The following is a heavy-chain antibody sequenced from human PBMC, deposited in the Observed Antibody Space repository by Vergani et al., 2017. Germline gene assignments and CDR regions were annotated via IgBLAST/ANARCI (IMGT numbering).Heavy chain of an antibody. CDR3: AKAGYCSSTSCYDRTYYYYYYMDV. J-gene: IGHJ6*03. V-gene: IGHV3-66*01. CDR2: IYSGGST. Sequence: EVQLVESGGGLVQPGGSLRLSCAASGFTVSSNYMSWVRQAPGKGLEWVSVIYSGGSTYYADSVKGRFTISRDNSKNTLYLQMNSLRAEDTAVYYCAKAGYCSSTSCYDRTYYYYYYMDVWGKGP. D-gene: IGHD2-2*01. CDR1: GFTVSSNY.